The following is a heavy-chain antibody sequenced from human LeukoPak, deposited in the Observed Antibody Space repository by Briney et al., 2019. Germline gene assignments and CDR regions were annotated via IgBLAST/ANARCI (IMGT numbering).Heavy chain of an antibody. CDR2: ISGSGGST. CDR3: AKRGVVIRVILVGFHKEAYYFDS. Sequence: PGGSLRLSCAVSGLTLSNYGMSWVRQAPGKGLEWVAGISGSGGSTNYADSVKGRFTISRGNPKNTLYLQMNILRAEDTAVYFCAKRGVVIRVILVGFHKEAYYFDSWGQGALVTVSS. J-gene: IGHJ4*02. V-gene: IGHV3-23*01. CDR1: GLTLSNYG. D-gene: IGHD2-8*02.